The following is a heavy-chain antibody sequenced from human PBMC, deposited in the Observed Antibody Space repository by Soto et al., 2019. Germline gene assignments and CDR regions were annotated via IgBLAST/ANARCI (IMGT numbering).Heavy chain of an antibody. D-gene: IGHD3-3*01. V-gene: IGHV1-58*01. Sequence: ASVKVSCKASGFTFTSSAVQWVRQARGQRLEWIGWIVVGSGNTNYAQKFQERVTITRDMSTSTAYMELSSLRSEDTAVYYCAAPPRGFLEWLTGMDVWGQGTTVTVSS. CDR2: IVVGSGNT. CDR1: GFTFTSSA. J-gene: IGHJ6*02. CDR3: AAPPRGFLEWLTGMDV.